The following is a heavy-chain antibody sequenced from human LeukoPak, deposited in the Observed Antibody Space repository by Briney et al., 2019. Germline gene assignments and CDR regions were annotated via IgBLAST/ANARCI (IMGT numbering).Heavy chain of an antibody. Sequence: SQTLSLTCTVSGGSISSGDYYWSWIRQPPGKGLEWIGYIYYSGNTNYNPSLKSRVTISADKSKNQFSLKLSSVTAADTAVYYCAREGRGYSYGYAYYYGMDVWGQGTTVTVSS. J-gene: IGHJ6*02. CDR2: IYYSGNT. V-gene: IGHV4-30-4*01. CDR1: GGSISSGDYY. CDR3: AREGRGYSYGYAYYYGMDV. D-gene: IGHD5-18*01.